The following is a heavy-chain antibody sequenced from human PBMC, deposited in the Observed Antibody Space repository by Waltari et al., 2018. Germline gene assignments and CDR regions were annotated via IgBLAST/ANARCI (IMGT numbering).Heavy chain of an antibody. CDR3: ARANIQFGVDY. Sequence: QVQLQESGPGLVKPSQTLSLTCTVSGGPISSGDSYWSWIRQPPGKGLGWVGYSYYGGSTYYNPSLKSRVTISVDTTKNQFALKLSSVTAADTAVYYCARANIQFGVDYWGQGTLVTVSS. D-gene: IGHD3-3*01. CDR1: GGPISSGDSY. J-gene: IGHJ4*02. V-gene: IGHV4-30-4*08. CDR2: SYYGGST.